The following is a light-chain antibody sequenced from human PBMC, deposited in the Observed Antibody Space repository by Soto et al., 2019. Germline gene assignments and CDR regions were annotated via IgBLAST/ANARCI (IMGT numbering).Light chain of an antibody. CDR2: WAS. CDR1: QSVLNSSNNKNH. J-gene: IGKJ1*01. Sequence: DIVMTQSPDSLAVSLGERATINCRSNQSVLNSSNNKNHLSWYQQKPGQPPRLLIYWASTRESGVPDRFSGSGSGTDFTLTISSLQAEDVAIYYCQQSYSTLPTFGQGTKVGIK. V-gene: IGKV4-1*01. CDR3: QQSYSTLPT.